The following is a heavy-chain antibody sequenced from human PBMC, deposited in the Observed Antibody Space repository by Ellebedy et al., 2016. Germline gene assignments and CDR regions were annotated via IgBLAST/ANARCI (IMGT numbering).Heavy chain of an antibody. J-gene: IGHJ3*02. CDR2: ISGNSDTT. CDR1: GFIFTSYA. D-gene: IGHD3-22*01. Sequence: GESLKISXAASGFIFTSYAMSWVRQAPGKGLEWVSTISGNSDTTYYADSVKGRFTISRDNAKNSLYLQMNSLRAEDTAVYYCAREPYYYDSSGYYRSYAFDIWGQGTMVTVSS. V-gene: IGHV3-23*01. CDR3: AREPYYYDSSGYYRSYAFDI.